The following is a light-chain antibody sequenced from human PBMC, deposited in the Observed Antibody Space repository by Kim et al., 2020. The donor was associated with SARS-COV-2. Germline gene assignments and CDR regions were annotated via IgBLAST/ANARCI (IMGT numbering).Light chain of an antibody. V-gene: IGLV3-9*01. J-gene: IGLJ2*01. Sequence: SYELTQPLSVSVALGQTAKISCGGNNIGGKHVHWYQQRPGQAPVTVIYRNNNLPSGIPERFSGSNSGNAATLSISRVQVGDAAVYFCQVWDSNTVIFGGG. CDR2: RNN. CDR1: NIGGKH. CDR3: QVWDSNTVI.